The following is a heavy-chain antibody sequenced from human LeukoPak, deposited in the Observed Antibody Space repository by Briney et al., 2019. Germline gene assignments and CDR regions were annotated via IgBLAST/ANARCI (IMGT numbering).Heavy chain of an antibody. D-gene: IGHD3-10*01. V-gene: IGHV3-15*01. CDR1: GFPFSNAW. CDR3: STVSPYYGSGTTSPDS. J-gene: IGHJ4*02. CDR2: IKSKTDGGKA. Sequence: GGSLRLSCAASGFPFSNAWMSWVRQAPGKGLEWVGRIKSKTDGGKADYAAPVQGRFSISRDDSENTLYLQMNGLNTEDTAVYYCSTVSPYYGSGTTSPDSWGQGTLVVVSS.